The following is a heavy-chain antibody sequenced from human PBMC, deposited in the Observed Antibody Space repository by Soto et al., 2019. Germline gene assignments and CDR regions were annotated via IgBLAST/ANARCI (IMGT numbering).Heavy chain of an antibody. CDR1: GFTFSSYA. CDR2: ISGSGGST. V-gene: IGHV3-23*01. D-gene: IGHD5-12*01. J-gene: IGHJ4*02. CDR3: AKELELKDSGCDWRGY. Sequence: GGSLRLSCAASGFTFSSYAMSWVRQAPGKGLEWVSAISGSGGSTYYADSVKGRFTISRDNSKNTLYLQMNSLRAEDTAVYYCAKELELKDSGCDWRGYWGQGTLVTVSS.